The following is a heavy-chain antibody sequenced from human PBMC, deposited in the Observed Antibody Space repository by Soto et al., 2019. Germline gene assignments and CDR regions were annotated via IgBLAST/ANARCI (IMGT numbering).Heavy chain of an antibody. CDR2: ISYDGSTK. D-gene: IGHD2-15*01. CDR3: ARPTVTAATHSYGLYYPYSAMHX. Sequence: PGGSLRLSCAASGFTFGSYFMHWVRQAPGKGLEWVSLISYDGSTKFYSDSVGGRFTISIDNSKNTLYLQMSSLTAEDTSVYYCARPTVTAATHSYGLYYPYSAMHXWGQGTTVTVS. V-gene: IGHV3-30-3*01. J-gene: IGHJ6*02. CDR1: GFTFGSYF.